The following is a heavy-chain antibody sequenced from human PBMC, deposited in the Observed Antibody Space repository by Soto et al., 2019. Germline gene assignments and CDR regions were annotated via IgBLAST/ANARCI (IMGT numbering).Heavy chain of an antibody. D-gene: IGHD2-2*01. Sequence: GGSLRLSCAASGFTFSSFAMSWVRQAPGEGLEWVSGISGSGGSTYHADSVKGRFTISRDNSKNTLYLQMNSLRAEDTAVYYCAKDGILTSIYCSSTNCYEDAFDIWGQGTMVTVSS. CDR3: AKDGILTSIYCSSTNCYEDAFDI. CDR1: GFTFSSFA. V-gene: IGHV3-23*01. J-gene: IGHJ3*02. CDR2: ISGSGGST.